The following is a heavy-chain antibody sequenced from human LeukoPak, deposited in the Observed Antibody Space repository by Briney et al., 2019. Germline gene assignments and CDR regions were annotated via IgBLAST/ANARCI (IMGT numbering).Heavy chain of an antibody. J-gene: IGHJ4*02. CDR3: ARGGITMVRGVIITSPDY. V-gene: IGHV3-21*01. D-gene: IGHD3-10*01. CDR1: GFTFSSYS. Sequence: PGGSLRLFCAASGFTFSSYSMNWVRQAPGKGLEWVSSISSSSSYIYYADSVKGRFTISRDNAKNSLYLQMNSLRAEDTAVYYCARGGITMVRGVIITSPDYWGQGTLVTVSS. CDR2: ISSSSSYI.